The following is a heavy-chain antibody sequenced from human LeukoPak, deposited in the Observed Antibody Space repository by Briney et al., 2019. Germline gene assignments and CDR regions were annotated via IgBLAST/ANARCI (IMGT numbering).Heavy chain of an antibody. D-gene: IGHD3-16*02. CDR2: ISSSSSYI. J-gene: IGHJ4*02. Sequence: GGSLRLSCAASGFTFSSYWMSWVRQAPGKGLEWVSSISSSSSYIYYADSVKGRFTISRDNAKNSLYLQMNSLRAEDTAVYYCARDSLYDYVWGSYRHNSDYWGQGTLVTVSS. V-gene: IGHV3-21*01. CDR3: ARDSLYDYVWGSYRHNSDY. CDR1: GFTFSSYW.